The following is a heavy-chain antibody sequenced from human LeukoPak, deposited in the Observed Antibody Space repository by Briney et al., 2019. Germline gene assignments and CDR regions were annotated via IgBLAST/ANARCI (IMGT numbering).Heavy chain of an antibody. D-gene: IGHD6-19*01. J-gene: IGHJ3*02. CDR2: INPNSGGT. CDR1: GYTFTGYY. V-gene: IGHV1-2*02. CDR3: ARDLARGGWYRAFDI. Sequence: GASVKVSCKASGYTFTGYYMHWVRQAPGQGLEWMGWINPNSGGTNYAQKFQGRVTMTRDTSISTAYMELSRLRSDDTAVYYCARDLARGGWYRAFDIWGQGTMVTVSS.